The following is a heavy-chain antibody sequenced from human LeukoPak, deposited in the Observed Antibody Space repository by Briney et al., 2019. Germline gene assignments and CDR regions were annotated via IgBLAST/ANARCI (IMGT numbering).Heavy chain of an antibody. CDR3: ASSLTASSTTDY. J-gene: IGHJ4*02. Sequence: ASVKVSCKASGYTFTSYGISWVRQAPGQGLEWMGWISAYNGNTNYAQKLQGRVTMTTDTSTSTAYMGLRSLRSDDTAVYYCASSLTASSTTDYWGQGTLVTVSS. CDR1: GYTFTSYG. CDR2: ISAYNGNT. V-gene: IGHV1-18*01. D-gene: IGHD1/OR15-1a*01.